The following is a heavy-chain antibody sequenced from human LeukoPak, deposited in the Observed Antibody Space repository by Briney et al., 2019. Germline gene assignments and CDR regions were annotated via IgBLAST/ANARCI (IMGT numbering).Heavy chain of an antibody. D-gene: IGHD5-18*01. Sequence: GGSLRLSCAASGFTFSTYAMTWARQAPGKGLEWVSVIYSGGSTYYADSVKGRFTISRDNSKNTLYLQMNSLRAEDTAVYYCAGIQLWSPFDYWGQGTLVTVSS. CDR1: GFTFSTYA. CDR3: AGIQLWSPFDY. CDR2: IYSGGST. V-gene: IGHV3-66*01. J-gene: IGHJ4*02.